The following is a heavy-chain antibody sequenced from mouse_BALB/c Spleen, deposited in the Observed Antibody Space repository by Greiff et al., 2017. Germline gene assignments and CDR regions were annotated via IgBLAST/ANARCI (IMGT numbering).Heavy chain of an antibody. Sequence: EVKLMESGGGLVQPGGSRKLSCAASGFTFSSFGMHWVRQAPEKGLEWVAYISSGSSTIYYADTVTGRFTISRDNPKNTLFLQMTSLRSEDTAMYYCASGDGNCRRWFDVWGAGTTVTVSA. CDR3: ASGDGNCRRWFDV. CDR1: GFTFSSFG. J-gene: IGHJ1*01. CDR2: ISSGSSTI. V-gene: IGHV5-17*02. D-gene: IGHD2-1*01.